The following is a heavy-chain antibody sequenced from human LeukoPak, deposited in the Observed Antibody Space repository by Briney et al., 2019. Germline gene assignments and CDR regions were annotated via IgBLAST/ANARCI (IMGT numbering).Heavy chain of an antibody. D-gene: IGHD6-13*01. Sequence: GGSLRLSCAASGFTFSDYYMSWIRQAPGKGLEWVSYISSSGSTIYSADSVKGRFTISRDNAKNSLYLQMNSLRAEDTAVYCCARAPAAAGFYYYYGMDVWGQGTTVTVSS. CDR3: ARAPAAAGFYYYYGMDV. CDR1: GFTFSDYY. CDR2: ISSSGSTI. J-gene: IGHJ6*02. V-gene: IGHV3-11*01.